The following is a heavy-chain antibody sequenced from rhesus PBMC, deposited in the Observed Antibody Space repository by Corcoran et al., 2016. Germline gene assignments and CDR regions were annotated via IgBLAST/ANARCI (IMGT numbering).Heavy chain of an antibody. CDR2: IFYSGSP. V-gene: IGHV4-122*02. CDR3: ARYGGGGVTVDY. J-gene: IGHJ4*01. CDR1: GGSISSSYYY. D-gene: IGHD3-34*01. Sequence: QVQLQESGPGLVKPSETLSLTCAVSGGSISSSYYYWSWIRTAPGKGLEWIGYIFYSGSPSYNPSLKSRVTISRDTSKNQFALKLSSVPAADTAVYYCARYGGGGVTVDYGGQGVLVTVSS.